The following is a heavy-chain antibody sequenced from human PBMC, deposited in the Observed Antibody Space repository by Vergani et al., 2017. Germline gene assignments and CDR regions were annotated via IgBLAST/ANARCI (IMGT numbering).Heavy chain of an antibody. D-gene: IGHD3-22*01. J-gene: IGHJ6*03. CDR2: ISGSGGST. Sequence: EVQLLESGGGLVQPGGSLRLSCAASGFTFSSYAMSWVRQAPGKGLEWVSAISGSGGSTYYADSVKGRFTISRDNSKNTLYLQMNSLRAEDTAVYYCAKGGSDGGYYYAVNYYMDVWGKGTTVTVSS. CDR1: GFTFSSYA. V-gene: IGHV3-23*01. CDR3: AKGGSDGGYYYAVNYYMDV.